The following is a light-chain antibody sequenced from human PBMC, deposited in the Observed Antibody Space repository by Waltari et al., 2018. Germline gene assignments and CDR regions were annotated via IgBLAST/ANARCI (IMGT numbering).Light chain of an antibody. CDR1: NSNGGNNS. CDR3: GTWDTNLSAML. Sequence: QSVLTQPPSLSAAPGQKVTIPCSGGNSNGGNNSVPWDQPFPGTAPKLLIYDDNKRPSGISARFSGSKSGTSATLGITGLQTGDEADYYCGTWDTNLSAMLFGGGTKLTVL. CDR2: DDN. V-gene: IGLV1-51*01. J-gene: IGLJ2*01.